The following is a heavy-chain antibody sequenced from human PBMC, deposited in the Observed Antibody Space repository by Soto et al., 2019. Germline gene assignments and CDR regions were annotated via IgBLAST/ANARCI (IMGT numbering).Heavy chain of an antibody. D-gene: IGHD3-22*01. Sequence: SETLSLTCTVSGGSISSSSYYWGWIRQPPGKGLEWIGSIYYSGSTYYNPSLKGRVTISVDTSKNQFSLKLSSVTAADTAVYYCASLPHYYDSSGYGSYYFDYWGQGTLVTVSS. CDR3: ASLPHYYDSSGYGSYYFDY. J-gene: IGHJ4*02. CDR2: IYYSGST. CDR1: GGSISSSSYY. V-gene: IGHV4-39*01.